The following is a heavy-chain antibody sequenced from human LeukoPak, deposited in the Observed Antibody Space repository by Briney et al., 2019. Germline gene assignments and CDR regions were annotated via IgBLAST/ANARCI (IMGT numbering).Heavy chain of an antibody. D-gene: IGHD6-19*01. CDR3: ARDKRNSNGWYATFDY. V-gene: IGHV3-64*01. Sequence: GGSLRLSCAASGFTFTNYAMHWVRQAPGKGLEFVAAINSDGDGTYYGNSVRGRFTISRDTSKNTLFLQMDSLRPDDTSVYYCARDKRNSNGWYATFDYWGQGTLVTVSS. CDR2: INSDGDGT. CDR1: GFTFTNYA. J-gene: IGHJ4*02.